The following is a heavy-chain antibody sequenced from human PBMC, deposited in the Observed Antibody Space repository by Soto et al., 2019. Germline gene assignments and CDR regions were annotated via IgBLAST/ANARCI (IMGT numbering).Heavy chain of an antibody. J-gene: IGHJ3*02. D-gene: IGHD4-17*01. V-gene: IGHV3-33*01. CDR3: ARPTTVTTDAFDI. CDR1: GFTFSSYG. CDR2: IWYDGSNK. Sequence: GGSLRLSCAASGFTFSSYGTHWVRQAPSKGLEWVAVIWYDGSNKYYADSVKGRFTISRDNSKNTLYLQMNSLRAEDTAVYYCARPTTVTTDAFDIWGQGTMVTVSS.